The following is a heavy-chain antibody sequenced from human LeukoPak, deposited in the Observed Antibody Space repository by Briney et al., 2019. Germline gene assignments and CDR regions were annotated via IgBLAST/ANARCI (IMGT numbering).Heavy chain of an antibody. Sequence: SETLSLTCTVSGGSISSSIYYWGWIRQPPGKGLEWIGSIYYSGDTYYNPSLKSRVTISVDTSKNQFSLKLSSVTAADTAVYYCARLPTVTFFDYWGQGTLVTVSS. CDR3: ARLPTVTFFDY. CDR2: IYYSGDT. CDR1: GGSISSSIYY. D-gene: IGHD4-17*01. J-gene: IGHJ4*02. V-gene: IGHV4-39*07.